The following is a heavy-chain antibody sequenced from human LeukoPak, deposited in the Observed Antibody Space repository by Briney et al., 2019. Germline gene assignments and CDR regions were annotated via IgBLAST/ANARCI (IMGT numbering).Heavy chain of an antibody. CDR3: ARSWMTTVVTRHGAFDI. D-gene: IGHD4-23*01. CDR1: GGSISSYY. CDR2: IYYSGST. V-gene: IGHV4-59*12. Sequence: PSETLSLTCTVSGGSISSYYWSWIRQPPGKGLEWIGYIYYSGSTNYNPSLKSRVTISVDTSKNQFSLKLSSVTAADTAVYYCARSWMTTVVTRHGAFDIWGQGTMVTVSS. J-gene: IGHJ3*02.